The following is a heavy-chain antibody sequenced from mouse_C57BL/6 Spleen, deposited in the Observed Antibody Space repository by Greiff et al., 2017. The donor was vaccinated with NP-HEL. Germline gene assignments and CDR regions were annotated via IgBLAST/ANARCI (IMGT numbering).Heavy chain of an antibody. CDR2: IHPNSGST. CDR1: GYTFTSYW. Sequence: QVQLQQPGAELVKPGASVKLSCKASGYTFTSYWMHWVKQRPGQGLEWIGMIHPNSGSTNYNEKFKSKATLTVDKSSSTAYMQLSSLTSEDSAVYYCATYSNYPYRYFDVWGTGTTVTVSS. D-gene: IGHD2-5*01. V-gene: IGHV1-64*01. J-gene: IGHJ1*03. CDR3: ATYSNYPYRYFDV.